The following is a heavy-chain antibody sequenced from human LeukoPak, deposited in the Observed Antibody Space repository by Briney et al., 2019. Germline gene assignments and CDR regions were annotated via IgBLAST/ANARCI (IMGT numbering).Heavy chain of an antibody. Sequence: SETLSLTCTVSSGSISSYYWSWIRQPPGKGLEWIGYIYYSGSTNYNPSLKSRVTISVDTSKNQFSLKLSSVTAADTAVYYCASGGSYSDYWGQGTLVTVSS. D-gene: IGHD3-3*01. J-gene: IGHJ4*02. V-gene: IGHV4-59*01. CDR1: SGSISSYY. CDR2: IYYSGST. CDR3: ASGGSYSDY.